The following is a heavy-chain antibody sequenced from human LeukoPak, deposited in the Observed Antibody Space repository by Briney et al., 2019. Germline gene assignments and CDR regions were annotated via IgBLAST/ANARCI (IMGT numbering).Heavy chain of an antibody. V-gene: IGHV1-18*01. CDR1: GYTFTSYG. Sequence: ASVKVSCKASGYTFTSYGISWVRQAPGQGLEWMGWISAYNGDTNNAQKLQGRVTMTTDTSTSTAYMELRSLRSDDTAVYYCARVPHYSYGPFYYYYMDVWGKGTTVTVSS. CDR2: ISAYNGDT. D-gene: IGHD5-18*01. J-gene: IGHJ6*03. CDR3: ARVPHYSYGPFYYYYMDV.